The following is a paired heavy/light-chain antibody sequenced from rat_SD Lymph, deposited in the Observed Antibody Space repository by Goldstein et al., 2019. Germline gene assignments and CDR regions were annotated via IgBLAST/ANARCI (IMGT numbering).Light chain of an antibody. V-gene: IGKV3S19*01. Sequence: DIVLTQSPALAVSLGQRATISCRASQSVSISPYNLMHWYQQKPGQQPKLLIYRASNLASGIPARFSGSGSGTDFTLTINPVQADDIATYYCQQSRESPRTFGGGTKLELK. CDR3: QQSRESPRT. J-gene: IGKJ1*01. CDR1: QSVSISPYNL. CDR2: RAS.
Heavy chain of an antibody. CDR3: TRGYTTDFYYDWFAY. CDR2: ISYDGSST. J-gene: IGHJ3*01. D-gene: IGHD1-6*01. Sequence: EVQLVESGGGLVQPGRSMKLSCAASGFTFTNYGMAWVRQAPTKGLEWVATISYDGSSTYYRDSVKGRFTISRDNAKSTLYLQMNSLRSEDTATYYCTRGYTTDFYYDWFAYWGQGTLVTVSS. CDR1: GFTFTNYG. V-gene: IGHV5-29*01.